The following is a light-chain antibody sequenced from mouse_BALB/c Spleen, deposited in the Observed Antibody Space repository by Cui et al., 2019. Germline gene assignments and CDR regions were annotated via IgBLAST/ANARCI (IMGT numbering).Light chain of an antibody. Sequence: DIVMTQSQKFMSTSVGDRVSVTCKASQNVGTNVAWYQQKPGQSPKALIYSASYRYSGVPDRFTGSGSGTDFTLTISNVQSEDLAEYFCQQYNSYPFTFGSGTKFEIK. J-gene: IGKJ4*01. CDR1: QNVGTN. CDR2: SAS. V-gene: IGKV6-15*01. CDR3: QQYNSYPFT.